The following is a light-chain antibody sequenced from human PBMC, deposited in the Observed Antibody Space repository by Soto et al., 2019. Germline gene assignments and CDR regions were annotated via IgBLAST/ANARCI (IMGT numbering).Light chain of an antibody. CDR3: QQLYTYPLT. CDR2: AAS. V-gene: IGKV1-9*01. CDR1: QDTSRS. Sequence: DTQVTQSTAFLSASLGDRVTITWRASQDTSRSLGWYQQKKVKAPKLLIYAASTLHSGVPSRFSGSGYGTEFNLTISSLQTEDFATYYCQQLYTYPLTFGGGTKVDIK. J-gene: IGKJ4*02.